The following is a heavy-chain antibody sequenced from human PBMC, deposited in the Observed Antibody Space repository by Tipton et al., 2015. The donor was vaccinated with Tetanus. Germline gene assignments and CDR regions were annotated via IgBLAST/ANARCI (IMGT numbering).Heavy chain of an antibody. CDR2: ISSSGSTI. Sequence: SLRLSCSASGFTFSIYYMSWIRQPPGKGLEWISYISSSGSTIYNADSVKGRFTISRDNAKNSLYLQLDSLRAEDTATYYCARGGNYNFPWGLDVWGQGTPVTVSS. J-gene: IGHJ6*02. V-gene: IGHV3-11*01. D-gene: IGHD3-3*01. CDR1: GFTFSIYY. CDR3: ARGGNYNFPWGLDV.